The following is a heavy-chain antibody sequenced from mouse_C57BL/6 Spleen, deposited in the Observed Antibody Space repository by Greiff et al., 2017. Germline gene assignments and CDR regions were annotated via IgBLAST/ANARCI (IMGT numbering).Heavy chain of an antibody. D-gene: IGHD1-1*01. CDR3: ARDHYGSSYVDY. V-gene: IGHV1-55*01. CDR1: GYTFTSYW. CDR2: IYPGSGST. J-gene: IGHJ2*01. Sequence: QVHVKQPGAELVKPGASVKMSCKASGYTFTSYWITWVKQRPGQGLEWIGDIYPGSGSTNYNEKFKSKATLTVDTSSSTAYMQLSSLTSEDSAVYYCARDHYGSSYVDYWGQGTTLTVSA.